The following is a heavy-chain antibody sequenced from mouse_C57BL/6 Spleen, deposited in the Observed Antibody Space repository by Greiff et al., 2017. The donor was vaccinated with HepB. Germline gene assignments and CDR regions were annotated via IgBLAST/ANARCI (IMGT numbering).Heavy chain of an antibody. CDR2: IWRGGST. CDR3: AKKGSSGYFYAMDY. J-gene: IGHJ4*01. V-gene: IGHV2-5*01. CDR1: GFSLTSYG. Sequence: VQLQQSGPGLVQPSQSLSITCTVSGFSLTSYGVHWVRQSPGKGLEWLGVIWRGGSTDYNAAFMSRLSITKDNSKSQVFFKMNSLQADDTAIYYCAKKGSSGYFYAMDYWGQGTSVTVSS. D-gene: IGHD3-2*02.